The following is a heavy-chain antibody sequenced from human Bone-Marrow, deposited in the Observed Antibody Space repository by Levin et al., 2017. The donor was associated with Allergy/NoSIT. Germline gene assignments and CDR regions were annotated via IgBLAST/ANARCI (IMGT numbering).Heavy chain of an antibody. V-gene: IGHV3-30*18. CDR2: ISYDGKNT. D-gene: IGHD2-8*01. J-gene: IGHJ5*02. CDR1: GLTFSNFG. Sequence: GGSLRLSCAASGLTFSNFGMHWVRQAPGKGLEWVGVISYDGKNTYCVDSVKGRFTISRDNSKNTLYLQMNSLGIEDTAVYYCVEDPAYGPWGQGTLVTVSS. CDR3: VEDPAYGP.